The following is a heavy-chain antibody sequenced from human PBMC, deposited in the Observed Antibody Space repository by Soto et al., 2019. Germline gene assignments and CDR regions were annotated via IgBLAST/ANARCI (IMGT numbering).Heavy chain of an antibody. CDR3: AKYSGSNTRAFDI. J-gene: IGHJ3*02. Sequence: GGSLRLSCAASGFTFSDDYMDWVRQAPGKGLEWVGRIRNKANSYTTEYAASVKGRFIISRDDSKNSLYLQMNSLRTEDTALYYCAKYSGSNTRAFDIWGQGTVVTVSS. D-gene: IGHD1-26*01. CDR2: IRNKANSYTT. CDR1: GFTFSDDY. V-gene: IGHV3-72*01.